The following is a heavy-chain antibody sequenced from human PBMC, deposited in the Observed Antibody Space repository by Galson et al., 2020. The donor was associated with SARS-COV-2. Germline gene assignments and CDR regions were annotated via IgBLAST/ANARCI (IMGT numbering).Heavy chain of an antibody. Sequence: GGSLRLSCAASGFTFSSYGMHWVRQAPGKGLEWVAVIWYDGSNKYYADSVKGRFTISRDNSKNTLYLQMNSLRAEDTAVYYCATGGYYDSSGYPNFDYWGQGTLVTVSS. CDR3: ATGGYYDSSGYPNFDY. V-gene: IGHV3-33*01. D-gene: IGHD3-22*01. J-gene: IGHJ4*02. CDR2: IWYDGSNK. CDR1: GFTFSSYG.